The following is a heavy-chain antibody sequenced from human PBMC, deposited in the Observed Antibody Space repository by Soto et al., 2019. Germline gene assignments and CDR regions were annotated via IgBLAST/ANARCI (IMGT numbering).Heavy chain of an antibody. Sequence: SETLSLTCAVSGGSLSSSNWWSWVRQPPGKGLEWIGEIYHSGSTNYNPSLNSRVTISEDKSKNQFSLKLSSVNAADTAVHYYARGISGGRYFEYWGQETLDTVFS. V-gene: IGHV4-4*02. J-gene: IGHJ4*02. CDR2: IYHSGST. CDR3: ARGISGGRYFEY. CDR1: GGSLSSSNW. D-gene: IGHD2-15*01.